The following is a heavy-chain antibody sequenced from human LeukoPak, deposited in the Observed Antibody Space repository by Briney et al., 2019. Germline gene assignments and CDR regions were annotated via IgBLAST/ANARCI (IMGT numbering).Heavy chain of an antibody. CDR2: IKTDGSST. V-gene: IGHV3-74*01. Sequence: PGGSLRLSCAAPGFTFSSYWMYWVRQAPGKGLVWVSRIKTDGSSTSYADSVKGRFTISRDNAKNTLYLQMNSLRAEDTAVYYCTTLYGGSLDYWGQGTLVTVSS. CDR1: GFTFSSYW. J-gene: IGHJ4*02. CDR3: TTLYGGSLDY. D-gene: IGHD5-12*01.